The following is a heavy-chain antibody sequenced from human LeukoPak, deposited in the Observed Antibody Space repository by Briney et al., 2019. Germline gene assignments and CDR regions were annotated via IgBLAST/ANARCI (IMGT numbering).Heavy chain of an antibody. CDR1: GYTFTSYG. CDR3: ARDRLGYCSSTSCQEWAFDI. Sequence: ASVKVSCKASGYTFTSYGISWVRQAPGQGLEWMGWISAYNGNTNYAQKLQGRVTMTTDTSTSTAYMELRSLRSDDTAVYYCARDRLGYCSSTSCQEWAFDIWGQGTMVTVSS. CDR2: ISAYNGNT. J-gene: IGHJ3*02. D-gene: IGHD2-2*01. V-gene: IGHV1-18*01.